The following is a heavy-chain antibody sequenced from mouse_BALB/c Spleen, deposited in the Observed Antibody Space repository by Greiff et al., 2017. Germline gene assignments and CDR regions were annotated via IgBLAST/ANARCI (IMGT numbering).Heavy chain of an antibody. CDR1: GYTFTSYW. CDR2: INPSTGYT. D-gene: IGHD2-3*01. CDR3: ARSDGYYDWFAY. J-gene: IGHJ3*01. Sequence: VQLQQSGAELVRPGASVKMSCKASGYTFTSYWMHWVKQRPGQGLEWIGYINPSTGYTEYNQKFKDKATLTADKSSSTAYMQLSSLTSEDSAVYYCARSDGYYDWFAYWGQGTLVTVSA. V-gene: IGHV1-4*01.